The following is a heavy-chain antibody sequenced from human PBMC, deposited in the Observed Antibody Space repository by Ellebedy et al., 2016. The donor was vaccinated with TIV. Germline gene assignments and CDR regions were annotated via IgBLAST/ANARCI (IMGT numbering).Heavy chain of an antibody. D-gene: IGHD6-25*01. V-gene: IGHV3-30-3*01. CDR2: LSSDGNIK. J-gene: IGHJ4*02. CDR1: QFTFSSYT. Sequence: PGGSLRLSCAASQFTFSSYTMHWVRQAPGTGLAWVAFLSSDGNIKDYADSVKGRFTISRDNSRKTLYLQMNSLRLDDTAVHYCARGSEGSGFDYWGQGTLVTVSS. CDR3: ARGSEGSGFDY.